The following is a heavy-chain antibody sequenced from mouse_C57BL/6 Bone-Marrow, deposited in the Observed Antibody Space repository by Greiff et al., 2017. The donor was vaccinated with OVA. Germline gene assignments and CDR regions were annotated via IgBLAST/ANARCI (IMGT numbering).Heavy chain of an antibody. V-gene: IGHV1-78*01. CDR1: GYTFTDHT. J-gene: IGHJ3*01. CDR2: IYPRAGST. CDR3: ARDYYGSRAPRFAY. D-gene: IGHD1-1*01. Sequence: QVTLKVSDAELVKPGASVKISCKVSGYTFTDHTIHWMKQRPEQGLEWIGYIYPRAGSTKYNEKFKGKATLTADKSSSTAYMQLNSLTSEDSAVYFCARDYYGSRAPRFAYWGQGTLVTVSA.